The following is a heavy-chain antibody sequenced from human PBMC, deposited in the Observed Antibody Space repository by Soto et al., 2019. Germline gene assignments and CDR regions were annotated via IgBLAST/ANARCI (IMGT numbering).Heavy chain of an antibody. V-gene: IGHV1-58*01. D-gene: IGHD2-8*01. CDR1: GFTFTSSA. CDR2: IAVGSGYT. Sequence: SVKVSCKAPGFTFTSSAFQWVRQARGQRLEWIGWIAVGSGYTNYAQRFQDRVTLTRDMSTATTYMELSRLTSEDTAIYYCAADATAWQQMVPSDYWGQGTLVTVSS. CDR3: AADATAWQQMVPSDY. J-gene: IGHJ4*02.